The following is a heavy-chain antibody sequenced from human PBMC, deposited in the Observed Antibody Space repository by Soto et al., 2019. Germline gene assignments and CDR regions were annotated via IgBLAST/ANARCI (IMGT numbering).Heavy chain of an antibody. D-gene: IGHD2-21*02. CDR1: GDSITNSIYY. CDR3: ARHISNPSLVTSSLFVD. J-gene: IGHJ4*01. V-gene: IGHV4-39*01. CDR2: FIYGGPT. Sequence: NPSETLSLTCSVSGDSITNSIYYWGWIRQSPVKGLVWIGSFIYGGPTYYSLSLESRVSISADTSKNQFSLRLNSVTAADTAIYFCARHISNPSLVTSSLFVDWGHGALVTVSS.